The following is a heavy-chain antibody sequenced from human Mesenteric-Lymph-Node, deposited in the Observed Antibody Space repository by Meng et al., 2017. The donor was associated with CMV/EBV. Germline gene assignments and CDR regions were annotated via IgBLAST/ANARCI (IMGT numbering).Heavy chain of an antibody. J-gene: IGHJ4*02. Sequence: GESLKISCAASGFTFGSYTMSWVRQAPGKGLEWVSLISTGGDITYYADSVKGRFTISRDNSNSILYLQMNSLRADDTAVYFCVNFGKSIYTSDYWGQGTLATVSS. CDR2: ISTGGDIT. D-gene: IGHD2-2*02. CDR1: GFTFGSYT. CDR3: VNFGKSIYTSDY. V-gene: IGHV3-23*01.